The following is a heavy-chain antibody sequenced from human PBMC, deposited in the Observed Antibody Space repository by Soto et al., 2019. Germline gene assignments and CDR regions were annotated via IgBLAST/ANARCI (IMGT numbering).Heavy chain of an antibody. Sequence: ASVKVSCKFSGYRFSNYGITWVLQPPGQGLEWIGLISGPNGATKYAQKFQGRVTLTAEQPTSTVYMELRRLALGDKAVYFWARDSNWPIVKGNWFDSWGQGHLGTFYS. CDR1: GYRFSNYG. V-gene: IGHV1-18*04. CDR3: ARDSNWPIVKGNWFDS. D-gene: IGHD1-1*01. J-gene: IGHJ5*01. CDR2: ISGPNGAT.